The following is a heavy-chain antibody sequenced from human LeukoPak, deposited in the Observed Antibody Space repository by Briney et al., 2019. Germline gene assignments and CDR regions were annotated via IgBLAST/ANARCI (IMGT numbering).Heavy chain of an antibody. J-gene: IGHJ4*02. CDR1: GFAFDEHG. CDR2: INWSGGST. Sequence: PGGSVRLSCTAFGFAFDEHGMSWVRQVPGKGLEWVAGINWSGGSTGYADPLRGRFTISRDNAKNSLYLQMDSLRAEDTALYYCARAHITSPFYFDYWGQGTLVTVSS. D-gene: IGHD2-2*01. CDR3: ARAHITSPFYFDY. V-gene: IGHV3-20*04.